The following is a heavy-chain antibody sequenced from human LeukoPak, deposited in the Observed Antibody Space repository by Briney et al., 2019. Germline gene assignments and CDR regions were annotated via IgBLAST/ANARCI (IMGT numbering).Heavy chain of an antibody. Sequence: SETLSLTCTVSGGSISSYYWSWIRQPPGKGLEWIGYIYYSGSTYYNPSLKSRVTISVDTSKNQFSLKLSSVTAADTAVYYCARVKGDYPDYWGQGTLVTVSS. CDR3: ARVKGDYPDY. CDR2: IYYSGST. J-gene: IGHJ4*02. V-gene: IGHV4-59*12. CDR1: GGSISSYY.